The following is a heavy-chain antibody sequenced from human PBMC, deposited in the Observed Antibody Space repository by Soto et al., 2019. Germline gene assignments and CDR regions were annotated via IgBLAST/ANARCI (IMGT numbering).Heavy chain of an antibody. CDR3: AGAEAAALHL. V-gene: IGHV3-74*01. D-gene: IGHD6-13*01. CDR1: GVTFSSKW. J-gene: IGHJ5*02. CDR2: IKSDGSST. Sequence: PGGSLRLSCAASGVTFSSKWMHWVRQAPGKGLVWVSNIKSDGSSTNYADSVKGRFTICRDNAKNMLYLQMNSLRDEDTAVYYCAGAEAAALHLWGQGTLVTVSS.